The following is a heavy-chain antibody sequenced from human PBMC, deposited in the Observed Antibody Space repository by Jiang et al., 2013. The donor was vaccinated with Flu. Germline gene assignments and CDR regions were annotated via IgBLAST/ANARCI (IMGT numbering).Heavy chain of an antibody. Sequence: PSETLSLTCTVSGDSISNYYWSWIRQPPGKGLEWLGYIYSSGDTNYNPSLKSRATISVDTPKNQFSLRVTSVTAADTAVYYCARSYDFWSGYSGYDNWGQGTLVTVSS. D-gene: IGHD3-3*01. CDR3: ARSYDFWSGYSGYDN. CDR1: GDSISNYY. CDR2: IYSSGDT. V-gene: IGHV4-59*12. J-gene: IGHJ4*02.